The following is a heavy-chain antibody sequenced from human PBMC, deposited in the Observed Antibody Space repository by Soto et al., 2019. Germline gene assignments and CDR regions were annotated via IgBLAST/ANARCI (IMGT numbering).Heavy chain of an antibody. D-gene: IGHD2-2*01. CDR1: GFTVSSHY. V-gene: IGHV3-53*01. CDR2: INSGGST. Sequence: GSLRLSCAPSGFTVSSHYMSWFRQAPGKGLEWVSVINSGGSTYYADSVKGRFPISRDHPRNTLYLQSNSLRVEDTAVYYCAREVFCSSSSYQRRYGMDVWGQGTXVTVSS. CDR3: AREVFCSSSSYQRRYGMDV. J-gene: IGHJ6*02.